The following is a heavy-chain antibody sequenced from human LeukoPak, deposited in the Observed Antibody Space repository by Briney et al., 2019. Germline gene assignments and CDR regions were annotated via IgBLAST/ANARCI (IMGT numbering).Heavy chain of an antibody. CDR2: FSSSSSYT. J-gene: IGHJ4*02. CDR3: AREGSVVVPHYYFDY. CDR1: GFTFSDYY. D-gene: IGHD2-2*01. Sequence: GGSLRLSCAASGFTFSDYYMSWIRQAPGKGLEWVSYFSSSSSYTNYADSVKGRFTISRDNAKNSLYLQMNSLRAEDTAVYYCAREGSVVVPHYYFDYWGQGTLVTVSS. V-gene: IGHV3-11*06.